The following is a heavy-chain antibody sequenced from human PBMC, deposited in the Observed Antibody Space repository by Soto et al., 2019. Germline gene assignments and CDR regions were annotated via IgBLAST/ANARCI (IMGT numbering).Heavy chain of an antibody. CDR2: IDPSDSYT. D-gene: IGHD6-13*01. V-gene: IGHV5-10-1*01. J-gene: IGHJ4*02. CDR1: GYSFSSYW. Sequence: GESLKISCKGSGYSFSSYWISWVRQTPGKGLEWMGKIDPSDSYTVYSPSFQGHVTISADKSITTAFLQWSSLKASDTAMYYCAKLVAGGNIDYWGQGTLVTVSS. CDR3: AKLVAGGNIDY.